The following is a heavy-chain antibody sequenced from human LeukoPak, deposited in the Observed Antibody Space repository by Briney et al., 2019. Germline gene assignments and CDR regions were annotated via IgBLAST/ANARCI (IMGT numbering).Heavy chain of an antibody. D-gene: IGHD3-10*01. V-gene: IGHV4-39*07. CDR3: ARSDGYGLVGI. J-gene: IGHJ3*02. CDR2: IYYSGST. Sequence: SETLSLTCTVSGGSISSSSYFWGWIRQPPGKGLEWIGSIYYSGSTYYNPSLKSRVTISVDTSKNQFSLNLSSVTAADTAVYYCARSDGYGLVGIWGQGTMVTVSS. CDR1: GGSISSSSYF.